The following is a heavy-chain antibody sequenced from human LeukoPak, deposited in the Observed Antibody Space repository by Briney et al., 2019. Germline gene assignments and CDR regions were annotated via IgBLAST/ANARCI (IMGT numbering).Heavy chain of an antibody. CDR1: GDDISSSNW. CDR2: VYHSGST. Sequence: SETLSLTCSVSGDDISSSNWWTWVRQPPQKGLEWIGEVYHSGSTNYNPSLKSRIYMSVDKSQNRFSLRLTSVSAADTADYFCARVSGSGLYFKSFDPWGQGTLVIVSS. V-gene: IGHV4-4*02. D-gene: IGHD3-10*01. CDR3: ARVSGSGLYFKSFDP. J-gene: IGHJ5*01.